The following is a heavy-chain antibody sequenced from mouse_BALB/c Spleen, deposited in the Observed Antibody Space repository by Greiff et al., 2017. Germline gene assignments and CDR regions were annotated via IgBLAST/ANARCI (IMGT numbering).Heavy chain of an antibody. J-gene: IGHJ2*01. CDR2: IYPGDGDT. D-gene: IGHD4-1*01. V-gene: IGHV1-87*01. Sequence: VKLVESGAELARPGASVKLSCKASGYTFTSYWMQWVKQRPGQGLEWIGAIYPGDGDTRYTQKFKGKATLTADKSSSTAYMQLSSLASEDSAVYYCARGGWDGDYWGQGTTLTVSS. CDR1: GYTFTSYW. CDR3: ARGGWDGDY.